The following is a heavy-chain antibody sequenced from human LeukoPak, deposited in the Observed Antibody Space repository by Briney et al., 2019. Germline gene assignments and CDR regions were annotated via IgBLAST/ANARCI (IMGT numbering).Heavy chain of an antibody. D-gene: IGHD3-3*01. CDR1: GYSISSGYY. Sequence: PSETLSLTCAVSGYSISSGYYWGWIRQPPRKGLEWIGSIYHSGSTYYNPSLKSRVTISVDTSKNQFSLKLSSVTAADTAVYYCSSGAGEGRFLEWLSSFDYWGQGTLVTVSS. V-gene: IGHV4-38-2*01. J-gene: IGHJ4*02. CDR2: IYHSGST. CDR3: SSGAGEGRFLEWLSSFDY.